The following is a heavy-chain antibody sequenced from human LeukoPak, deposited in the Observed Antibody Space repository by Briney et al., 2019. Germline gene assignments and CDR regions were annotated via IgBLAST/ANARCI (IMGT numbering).Heavy chain of an antibody. CDR1: GFTVSSKY. D-gene: IGHD3-9*01. CDR2: IYSGGST. CDR3: ARSSHYDILTGYSEEDAFDI. V-gene: IGHV3-53*01. Sequence: GGSLRLSCAASGFTVSSKYMSWVRQAPGKGLEWVSVIYSGGSTDYADSVKGRFTISRDTSKNTLYLQMNSLRVEDTAVYYCARSSHYDILTGYSEEDAFDIWGQGTMVTVSS. J-gene: IGHJ3*02.